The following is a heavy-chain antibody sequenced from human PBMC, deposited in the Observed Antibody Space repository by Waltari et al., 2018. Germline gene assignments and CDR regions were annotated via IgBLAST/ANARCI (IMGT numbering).Heavy chain of an antibody. V-gene: IGHV3-66*04. CDR1: GFTVSSHY. CDR3: ARRSSSGYYDY. D-gene: IGHD3-22*01. Sequence: EVQLVESGGGLVQPGGSLRLSCAASGFTVSSHYMGWVSQAPGKGLEWVSVICSGGSTFSADSVQGRCTISRDNSKNTLFLQMNSLRAEDTAVYYCARRSSSGYYDYWGQGTLVTVSS. CDR2: ICSGGST. J-gene: IGHJ4*02.